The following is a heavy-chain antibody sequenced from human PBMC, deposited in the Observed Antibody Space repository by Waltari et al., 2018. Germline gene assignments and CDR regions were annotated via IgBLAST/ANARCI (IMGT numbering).Heavy chain of an antibody. CDR3: TTGTVTLVRGGVV. Sequence: EVQLVESGGGLVTPGGSLRLSCAASGFTFTNAWMNWIRQAPGKGLERFGRSKTKTDGGAKEYAAPVKGRFTSSRDDSKNTLYLQMNSRKDEDTAVYYCTTGTVTLVRGGVVWGQGTTVTVSS. J-gene: IGHJ6*02. CDR2: SKTKTDGGAK. CDR1: GFTFTNAW. V-gene: IGHV3-15*07. D-gene: IGHD3-10*01.